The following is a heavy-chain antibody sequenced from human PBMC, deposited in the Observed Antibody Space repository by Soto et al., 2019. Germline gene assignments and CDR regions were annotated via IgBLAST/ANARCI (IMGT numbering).Heavy chain of an antibody. V-gene: IGHV3-11*01. Sequence: QVQLVESGGGLVKPGGSLRLSCAASGFTFSDSYMTWIRQAPGKGLEWVSYISSTGRTIDYADSMKGRFTISRDYAKNSLYLQVNSLRAEDTAVYYCARGMEGYWYFDLWGRGTLVTVSS. J-gene: IGHJ2*01. D-gene: IGHD2-8*01. CDR3: ARGMEGYWYFDL. CDR1: GFTFSDSY. CDR2: ISSTGRTI.